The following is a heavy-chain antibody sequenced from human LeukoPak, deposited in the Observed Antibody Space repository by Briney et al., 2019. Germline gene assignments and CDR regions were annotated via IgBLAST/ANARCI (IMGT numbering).Heavy chain of an antibody. Sequence: ASVKVSCKASGYTFTSYGISWVRQAPGQGLEWMGWISAYNGNTNYAQKLQGRVTMTTGTSTSTAYMELRSLRSDDTAVYYCARIYSSGWYLNWFDPWGQGTLVTVSS. CDR1: GYTFTSYG. J-gene: IGHJ5*02. CDR2: ISAYNGNT. D-gene: IGHD6-19*01. CDR3: ARIYSSGWYLNWFDP. V-gene: IGHV1-18*01.